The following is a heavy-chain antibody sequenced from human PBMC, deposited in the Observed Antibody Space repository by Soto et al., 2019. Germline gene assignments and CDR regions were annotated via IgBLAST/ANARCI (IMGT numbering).Heavy chain of an antibody. J-gene: IGHJ5*02. D-gene: IGHD2-15*01. Sequence: VSVKLYCTGAGYTFSGYYMHWLRKETGQGLEWMGWINPNSGGTNYAQKFQGWVTMTRDTSISTAYMELSRLRSDDTAVYYCARDHRPHLGYCSGGSCSNWFDPWGQGTLVTVSS. CDR1: GYTFSGYY. CDR3: ARDHRPHLGYCSGGSCSNWFDP. V-gene: IGHV1-2*04. CDR2: INPNSGGT.